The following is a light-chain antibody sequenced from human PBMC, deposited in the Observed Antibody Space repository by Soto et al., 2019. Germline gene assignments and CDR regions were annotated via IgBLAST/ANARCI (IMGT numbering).Light chain of an antibody. Sequence: QSALTQPASVSGSPGQSITISCTGTTSDIGVYNYVSWYQQFPGKAPKLMIYEVSKRPSGISSRFSGSKSGNTASLTISGLQAEDEADYYCASYTRSSTLVVFGGGTKGTVL. CDR3: ASYTRSSTLVV. CDR2: EVS. J-gene: IGLJ2*01. CDR1: TSDIGVYNY. V-gene: IGLV2-14*01.